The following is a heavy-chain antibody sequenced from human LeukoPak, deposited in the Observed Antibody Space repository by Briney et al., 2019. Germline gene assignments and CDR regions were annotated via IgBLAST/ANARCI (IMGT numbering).Heavy chain of an antibody. V-gene: IGHV4-59*12. J-gene: IGHJ6*02. CDR1: RGSISSYY. CDR3: ARGSVRYFDWLLSPYYYGMDV. Sequence: SETLSLTCTVSRGSISSYYWSWIRQPPGKGLEWIGYIYYSGSTNYNPSLKSRVTISVDTSKNQFSLKLSSVTAAGTAVYYCARGSVRYFDWLLSPYYYGMDVWGQGTTVTVSS. CDR2: IYYSGST. D-gene: IGHD3-9*01.